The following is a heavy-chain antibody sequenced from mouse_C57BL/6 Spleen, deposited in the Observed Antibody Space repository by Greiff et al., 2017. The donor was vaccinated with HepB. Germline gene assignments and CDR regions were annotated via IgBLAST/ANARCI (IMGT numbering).Heavy chain of an antibody. J-gene: IGHJ1*03. CDR1: GYSITSGYY. D-gene: IGHD2-4*01. CDR3: ARDQDIYYDYDVWYFDV. CDR2: ISYDGSN. V-gene: IGHV3-6*01. Sequence: EVQLQESGPGLVKPSQSLSLTCSVTGYSITSGYYWNWIRQFPGNKLEWMGYISYDGSNNYNPSLKNRIYITRDTSKYQFFLKLNSVTIEDKATYYCARDQDIYYDYDVWYFDVWGTGTTVTVSS.